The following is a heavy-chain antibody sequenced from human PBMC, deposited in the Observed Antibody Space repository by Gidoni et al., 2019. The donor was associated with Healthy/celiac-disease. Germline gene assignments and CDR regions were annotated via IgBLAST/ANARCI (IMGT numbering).Heavy chain of an antibody. J-gene: IGHJ4*02. CDR2: ISSSSSYI. CDR3: ARESVASYLFDY. CDR1: GFTFSSSS. D-gene: IGHD6-19*01. V-gene: IGHV3-21*01. Sequence: EVQLVESGGGLVKPGGSLRLSCAASGFTFSSSSMNWVRQAPGKGLEWVSSISSSSSYIYYADSVKGRFTISRDNAKNSLYLQMNSLRAEDTAVYYCARESVASYLFDYWGQGTLVTVSS.